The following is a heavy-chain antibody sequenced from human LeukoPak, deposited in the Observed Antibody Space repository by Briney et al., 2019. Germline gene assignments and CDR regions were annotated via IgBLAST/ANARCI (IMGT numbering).Heavy chain of an antibody. V-gene: IGHV4-61*10. CDR3: ARGSPTIWHY. Sequence: SETLSLTCSVSGGSFSRDTDYWSWIRQPAGQGLEWIGRISKTGTTNYNPSLKSRVTISVDTSKNQFSLKLSSVTAADTAVYYCARGSPTIWHYWGQGTLVTVSS. J-gene: IGHJ4*02. CDR1: GGSFSRDTDY. D-gene: IGHD3-9*01. CDR2: ISKTGTT.